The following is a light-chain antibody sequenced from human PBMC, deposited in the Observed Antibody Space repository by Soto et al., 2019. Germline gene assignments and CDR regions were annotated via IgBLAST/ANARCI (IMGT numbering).Light chain of an antibody. V-gene: IGLV1-44*01. CDR1: SSNIGSNT. CDR2: SNN. Sequence: QAVVTQPPSASGTPGQRVTISCSGSSSNIGSNTVNWYQQLPGTAPKLLIYSNNQRPSGVPDRFSGSKSGTSASLAISGLQSEDEADYYCAAWDSGVFGGGTKLTVL. J-gene: IGLJ3*02. CDR3: AAWDSGV.